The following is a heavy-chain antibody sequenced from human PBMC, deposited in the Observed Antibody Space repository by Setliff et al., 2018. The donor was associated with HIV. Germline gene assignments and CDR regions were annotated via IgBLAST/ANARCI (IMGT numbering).Heavy chain of an antibody. D-gene: IGHD3-9*01. J-gene: IGHJ5*02. CDR1: SGSIASSTHY. V-gene: IGHV4-39*01. Sequence: SETLSLTCTVSSGSIASSTHYWAWIRQPPGKGLEWIGSVYYNGATDHNPSLKSRVTISVDTSNQQFSLKLSSVTAADTAVYYCARHEGYNDFLTGYFRYKWYDPWGQGTLVTVSS. CDR3: ARHEGYNDFLTGYFRYKWYDP. CDR2: VYYNGAT.